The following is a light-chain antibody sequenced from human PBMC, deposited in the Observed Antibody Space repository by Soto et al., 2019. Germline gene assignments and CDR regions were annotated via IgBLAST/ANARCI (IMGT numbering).Light chain of an antibody. Sequence: LTQPRSASGSPGQSVTISCTGTSRVVGGYNYVSWYQQHPGKAPKLMIFDVSQRPSGVPDRFSGSKFGSTAYLTISGLQAEDEAAYYCFSYAGGYSFVFGTGTKVTVL. V-gene: IGLV2-11*01. CDR3: FSYAGGYSFV. J-gene: IGLJ1*01. CDR1: SRVVGGYNY. CDR2: DVS.